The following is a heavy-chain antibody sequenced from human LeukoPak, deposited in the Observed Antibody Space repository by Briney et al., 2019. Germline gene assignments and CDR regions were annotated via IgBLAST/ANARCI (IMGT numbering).Heavy chain of an antibody. D-gene: IGHD2-21*02. CDR3: ARGSLAYCGGDCYSYFDY. CDR2: IIPIFGTA. J-gene: IGHJ4*02. CDR1: GGTFSSYA. V-gene: IGHV1-69*13. Sequence: SVKVSCKASGGTFSSYAISWVRQAPGQGLEWMGGIIPIFGTANYAQKFQGRVTITADESTSTAYMELSSLRSEDTAVYYCARGSLAYCGGDCYSYFDYWGQGTLVTVSS.